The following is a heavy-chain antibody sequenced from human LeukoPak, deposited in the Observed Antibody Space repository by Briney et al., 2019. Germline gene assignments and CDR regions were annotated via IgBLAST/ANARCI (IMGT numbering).Heavy chain of an antibody. Sequence: GESLKISCEGSEYSFTSYWIAWVRQMPGKGLEWMGMIHSGDSDIRYSPSFVGQVTISADKSISTAYLQWSSLKASDTAIYYCARRGSALEWFDPWGQGTLVTVSS. CDR3: ARRGSALEWFDP. V-gene: IGHV5-51*01. J-gene: IGHJ5*02. CDR2: IHSGDSDI. D-gene: IGHD3-10*01. CDR1: EYSFTSYW.